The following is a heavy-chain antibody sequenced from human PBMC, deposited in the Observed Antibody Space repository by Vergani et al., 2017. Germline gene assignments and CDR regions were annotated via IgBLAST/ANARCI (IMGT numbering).Heavy chain of an antibody. CDR2: IYPGDSDT. CDR3: ARQGGYCSSTSCYRDNWFDP. V-gene: IGHV5-51*01. D-gene: IGHD2-2*02. Sequence: EKQLVQSGSETKKPGESLKISCQAFGYIFSNFWIGWVRQMPGKGLEWMGIIYPGDSDTRYSPSFQGQVTISADKSISTAYLQWSSLNASDTAMYYCARQGGYCSSTSCYRDNWFDPWGQGTLVTVSS. J-gene: IGHJ5*02. CDR1: GYIFSNFW.